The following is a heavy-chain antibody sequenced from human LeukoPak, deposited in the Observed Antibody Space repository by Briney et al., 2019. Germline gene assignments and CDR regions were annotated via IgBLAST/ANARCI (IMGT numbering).Heavy chain of an antibody. CDR1: GYTFTSYA. J-gene: IGHJ4*02. D-gene: IGHD1-26*01. CDR3: ARGDWAGATTRFDY. CDR2: INTNTGNP. V-gene: IGHV7-4-1*02. Sequence: ASVKVSCKASGYTFTSYAMNWVRQAPGQGLEWMGWINTNTGNPTYAQGFTGRFVFSLDTSVSTAYLQISSLKAEDTAVYYCARGDWAGATTRFDYWGRGTLVTVSS.